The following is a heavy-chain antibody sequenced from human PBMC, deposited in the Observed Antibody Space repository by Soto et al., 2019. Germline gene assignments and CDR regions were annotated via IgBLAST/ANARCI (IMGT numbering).Heavy chain of an antibody. V-gene: IGHV3-30*18. CDR1: GFTFSSYG. J-gene: IGHJ4*02. CDR3: AKDRSSGYYGTSGY. D-gene: IGHD3-10*01. CDR2: ISYDGSNK. Sequence: GGSLRLSCAASGFTFSSYGMHWVRQAPGKGLEWVAVISYDGSNKYYADSVKGRFTISRDNSKNTLYLQMNSLRAEDTAVYYCAKDRSSGYYGTSGYWGQGTLVTVSS.